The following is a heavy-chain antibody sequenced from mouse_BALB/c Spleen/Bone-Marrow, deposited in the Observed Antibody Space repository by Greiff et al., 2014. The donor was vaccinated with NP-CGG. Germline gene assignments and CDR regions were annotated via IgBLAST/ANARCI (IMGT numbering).Heavy chain of an antibody. V-gene: IGHV5-12-2*01. J-gene: IGHJ4*01. CDR3: ARGLRGYAMDY. D-gene: IGHD2-4*01. Sequence: EVQRVESGGGLVLPGGSLKLSCAASGFTFSSYTMSWVRQTPEKRLEWVAYISNGGGSTYYPDTVEGRFTISRDNAKNTLYLQMSSLKSEDTAMYYCARGLRGYAMDYWGQGTSVTVSS. CDR2: ISNGGGST. CDR1: GFTFSSYT.